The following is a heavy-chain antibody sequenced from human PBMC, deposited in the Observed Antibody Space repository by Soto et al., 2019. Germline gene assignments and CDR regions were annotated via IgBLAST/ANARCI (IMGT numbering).Heavy chain of an antibody. CDR1: GGSITSSSYY. Sequence: SEPLSLTCTFSGGSITSSSYYLGWIRQPPGKGLEWIGSIYYSGSTYYNPSLKSRVTISVDTSKNQFSLKLSSVTAADTAVYYCATQEVGGSYVYTFDPWGQGTLVTVSS. D-gene: IGHD1-26*01. V-gene: IGHV4-39*01. CDR2: IYYSGST. CDR3: ATQEVGGSYVYTFDP. J-gene: IGHJ5*02.